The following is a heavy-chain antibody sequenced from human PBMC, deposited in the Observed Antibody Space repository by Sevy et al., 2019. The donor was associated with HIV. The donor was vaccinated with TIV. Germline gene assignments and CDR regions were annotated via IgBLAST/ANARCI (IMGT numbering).Heavy chain of an antibody. CDR1: GFTFSDFA. Sequence: GGSLRLSCAASGFTFSDFAMSWVRQAPGKGLEWVSAISGSGTKTYYSDSMRGRFTISRDNSKNTQYLQMNSLRTEDTAVYYCAARKDDFDCWGQGTLVTVSS. D-gene: IGHD2-15*01. CDR3: AARKDDFDC. V-gene: IGHV3-23*01. CDR2: ISGSGTKT. J-gene: IGHJ4*02.